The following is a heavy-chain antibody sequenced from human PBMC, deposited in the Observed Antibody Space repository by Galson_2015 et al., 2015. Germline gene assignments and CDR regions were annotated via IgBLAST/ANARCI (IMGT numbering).Heavy chain of an antibody. CDR3: TRQGYSSSSESGLDYF. CDR1: GFTFSGSA. V-gene: IGHV3-73*01. Sequence: SLRLSCAASGFTFSGSAMHWVRQASGKGLEWVGRIRSKANSYATAYAASMKGRFTIYRDDSKNTAYLQMNSLNTGDTTVYYCTRQGYSSSSESGLDYFWGQGSLFTVSS. D-gene: IGHD6-6*01. J-gene: IGHJ4*02. CDR2: IRSKANSYAT.